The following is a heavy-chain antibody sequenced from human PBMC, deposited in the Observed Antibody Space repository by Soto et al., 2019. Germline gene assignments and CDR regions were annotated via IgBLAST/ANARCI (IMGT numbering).Heavy chain of an antibody. V-gene: IGHV1-69*13. D-gene: IGHD2-15*01. CDR3: ARGYCSGGNCYSGMDV. CDR2: ITPISGTT. CDR1: GGTFSTHA. Sequence: RASVKVSCKASGGTFSTHAIIWVRQAPGHGLEWMGGITPISGTTYYTQKFQGRVTITADEPTSTAFMELSSLKSEDTAVFYCARGYCSGGNCYSGMDVWGQGTMVTVSS. J-gene: IGHJ6*02.